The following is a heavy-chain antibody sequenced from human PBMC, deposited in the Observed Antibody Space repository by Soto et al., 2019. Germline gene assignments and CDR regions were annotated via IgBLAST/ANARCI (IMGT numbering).Heavy chain of an antibody. Sequence: PGESLKISCKGSGYSFTSYWIGWVRQMPGKXLEWMGIIYPGDSDTRYSPSFQGQVTISADKSISTAYLQWSSLKASDTAMYYCARRLSGPKEEYNAYYFYGLDVWGQGSKVTVSS. CDR3: ARRLSGPKEEYNAYYFYGLDV. CDR2: IYPGDSDT. V-gene: IGHV5-51*01. D-gene: IGHD1-1*01. J-gene: IGHJ6*02. CDR1: GYSFTSYW.